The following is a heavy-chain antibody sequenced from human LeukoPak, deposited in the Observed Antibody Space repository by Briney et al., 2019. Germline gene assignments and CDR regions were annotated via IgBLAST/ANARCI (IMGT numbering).Heavy chain of an antibody. CDR3: ARGRKDMVRGVIMIHYYYYMDV. CDR2: IYSGGST. D-gene: IGHD3-10*01. J-gene: IGHJ6*03. CDR1: GFTVSSNY. V-gene: IGHV3-66*01. Sequence: GGSLRLSCAASGFTVSSNYMSWVRQAPGKGLEWVSVIYSGGSTYYADSVKGRFTISRDNSKNTLYLQMNSLRAEDTAVYYCARGRKDMVRGVIMIHYYYYMDVWGKGTTVTISS.